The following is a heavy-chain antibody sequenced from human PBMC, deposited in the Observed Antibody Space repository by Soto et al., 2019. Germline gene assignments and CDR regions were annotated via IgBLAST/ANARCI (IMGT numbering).Heavy chain of an antibody. Sequence: PSETLSRTCSVSGGSISSDDYYWTWIRQPPGEVLEWIGYIYYTGRTSSTPSLESRVTISIYTSKNQFSLKLSSVSAADTAVYYCAREGSASPEYFDFWGPGTLVTVSS. J-gene: IGHJ4*02. CDR2: IYYTGRT. CDR1: GGSISSDDYY. V-gene: IGHV4-30-4*01. CDR3: AREGSASPEYFDF. D-gene: IGHD2-15*01.